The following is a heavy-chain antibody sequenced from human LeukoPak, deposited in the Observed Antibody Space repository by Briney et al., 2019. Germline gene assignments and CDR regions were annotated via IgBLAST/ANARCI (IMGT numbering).Heavy chain of an antibody. Sequence: GGSVRLSCVASGLTFSSNSMSWVRQPPGMGLEWVSGISVSGITVYADSVKGRLTISRDNSKNTLYLQMNNLRAEDAALYYCAKGFSVRGRFDPWGQGTQVTVSS. J-gene: IGHJ5*02. D-gene: IGHD2-15*01. V-gene: IGHV3-23*01. CDR1: GLTFSSNS. CDR3: AKGFSVRGRFDP. CDR2: ISVSGIT.